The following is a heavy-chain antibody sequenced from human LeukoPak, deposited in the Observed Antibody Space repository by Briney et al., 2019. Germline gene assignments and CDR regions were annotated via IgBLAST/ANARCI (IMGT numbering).Heavy chain of an antibody. CDR3: ARTGSDGAGSYSHY. CDR1: GGTFSSYA. Sequence: SVKVSCKASGGTFSSYAISWMRQAPGQGLEWTGGLIPIFGTANYAQKFQGRVRITAAESTSTAYMERSSLRSEDTAVYYCARTGSDGAGSYSHYGGQGTLVTVSS. J-gene: IGHJ4*02. V-gene: IGHV1-69*13. D-gene: IGHD3-10*01. CDR2: LIPIFGTA.